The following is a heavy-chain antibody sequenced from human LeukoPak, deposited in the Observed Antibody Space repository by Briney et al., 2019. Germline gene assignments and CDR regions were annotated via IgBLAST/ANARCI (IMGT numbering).Heavy chain of an antibody. J-gene: IGHJ6*04. CDR2: ISSSSSYI. CDR3: ARALPGYYGSGSYLDV. V-gene: IGHV3-21*01. D-gene: IGHD3-10*01. Sequence: PGGSLRLSCAASGFTFSSYSMNWVRQAPGKGLEWVSSISSSSSYIYYADSVKGRFTISRDNAKNSLYLQMNSLRAEDTAVYYCARALPGYYGSGSYLDVWGKGTTVTVSS. CDR1: GFTFSSYS.